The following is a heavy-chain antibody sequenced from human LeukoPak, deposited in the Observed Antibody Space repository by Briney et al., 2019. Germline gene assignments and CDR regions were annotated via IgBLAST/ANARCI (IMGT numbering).Heavy chain of an antibody. J-gene: IGHJ4*02. CDR3: ARSLSGTSSDY. D-gene: IGHD2-2*01. CDR1: GGSISSGSYY. V-gene: IGHV4-61*02. Sequence: PSQTLSLTCTVSGGSISSGSYYWSWIRQPAGKGLEWIGRIYTSGSTNYNPSLKSRVTISVDTSKNQFSLKLSSVTAADTAVYYCARSLSGTSSDYWGQGTLVTVSS. CDR2: IYTSGST.